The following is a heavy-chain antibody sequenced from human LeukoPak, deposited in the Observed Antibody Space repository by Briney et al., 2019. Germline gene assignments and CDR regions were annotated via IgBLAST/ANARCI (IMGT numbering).Heavy chain of an antibody. D-gene: IGHD3-22*01. CDR3: AIDHYYYDSGYFDY. CDR2: IRYDGRKT. J-gene: IGHJ4*02. CDR1: GFTFNSYG. V-gene: IGHV3-30*02. Sequence: GGALRLSCAASGFTFNSYGMHWVRQAPDEGLEWVAFIRYDGRKTYYADSVKGRFPISRDNSKNTMYLQMNSLRAEDTAVYYCAIDHYYYDSGYFDYWGQGTLVSVSS.